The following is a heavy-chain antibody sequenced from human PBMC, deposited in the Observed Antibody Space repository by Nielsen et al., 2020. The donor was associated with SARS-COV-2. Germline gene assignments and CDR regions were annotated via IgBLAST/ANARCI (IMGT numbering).Heavy chain of an antibody. J-gene: IGHJ3*02. CDR1: GFSFNEYA. D-gene: IGHD3-22*01. CDR2: ISWNSGSI. V-gene: IGHV3-9*01. CDR3: ARDVYYYDSSGYRNDAFDI. Sequence: SLKISCAVSGFSFNEYAMQWVRQAPGKGLEWVSGISWNSGSIGYADSVKGRFTISRDNAKNSLYLQMNSLRAEDTAVYYCARDVYYYDSSGYRNDAFDIWGQGTMVTVSS.